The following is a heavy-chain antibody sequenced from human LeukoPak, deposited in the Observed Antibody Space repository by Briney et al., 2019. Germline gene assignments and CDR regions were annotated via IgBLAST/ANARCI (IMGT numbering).Heavy chain of an antibody. CDR2: ISAYNGNT. V-gene: IGHV1-18*01. CDR1: GYTFTSYG. J-gene: IGHJ1*01. D-gene: IGHD3-22*01. Sequence: ASVKVSCKASGYTFTSYGISWVRQAPGQGLEWMGWISAYNGNTNYAQKLQGRVTITADESTSTAYMELSSLRSEDTAVYYCARESSETYYYDSSGYPFQHWGQGTLVTVSS. CDR3: ARESSETYYYDSSGYPFQH.